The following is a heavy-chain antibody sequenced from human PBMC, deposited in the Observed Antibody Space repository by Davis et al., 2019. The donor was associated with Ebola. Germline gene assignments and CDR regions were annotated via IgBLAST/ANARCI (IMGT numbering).Heavy chain of an antibody. CDR3: ARGHNYAHEY. CDR1: GYTFTTNG. Sequence: ASVKVSCKASGYTFTTNGITWVRQAPGQGLEWLGRVILKSGATNYAQKFQGRVTMTRDTSISTVYMELSSLRYDDTADYYCARGHNYAHEYWGQGTLVTVSS. D-gene: IGHD4-11*01. CDR2: VILKSGAT. J-gene: IGHJ4*02. V-gene: IGHV1-2*06.